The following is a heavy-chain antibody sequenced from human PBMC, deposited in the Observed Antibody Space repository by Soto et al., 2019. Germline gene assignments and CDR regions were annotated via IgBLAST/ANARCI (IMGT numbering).Heavy chain of an antibody. CDR2: ISYDGSRT. CDR3: ATDRLPVATIPNFDY. Sequence: GGSLRLSCAASGFIFSTYAMSWVRQAPGKGLEWVSGISYDGSRTYYADSVKGRFAISRDNSKNTLFLQMNSLSAGDTAVYYCATDRLPVATIPNFDYWGQGALVTVSS. D-gene: IGHD5-12*01. CDR1: GFIFSTYA. V-gene: IGHV3-23*01. J-gene: IGHJ4*02.